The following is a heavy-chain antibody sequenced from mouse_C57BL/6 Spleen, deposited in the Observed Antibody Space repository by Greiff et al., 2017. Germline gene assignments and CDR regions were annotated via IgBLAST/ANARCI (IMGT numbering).Heavy chain of an antibody. CDR1: GYTFTSYW. Sequence: VQLQQSGAELAKPGASVKLSCKASGYTFTSYWMHWVNQRPGQGLEWIGYINPSSGYTKYNQKVKDKATLTADKSSSTAYMQLSSLTYEDSAVYYCARYQITTVVEDYAMDYWGQGTSVTVSS. V-gene: IGHV1-7*01. CDR2: INPSSGYT. J-gene: IGHJ4*01. D-gene: IGHD1-1*01. CDR3: ARYQITTVVEDYAMDY.